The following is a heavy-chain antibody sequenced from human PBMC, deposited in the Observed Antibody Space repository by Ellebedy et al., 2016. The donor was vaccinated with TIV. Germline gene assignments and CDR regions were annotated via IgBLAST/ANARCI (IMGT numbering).Heavy chain of an antibody. CDR2: IYSISGYI. CDR3: AKSDIVGVKKGFDY. V-gene: IGHV3-21*06. CDR1: GFTSSSYS. J-gene: IGHJ4*02. D-gene: IGHD1-26*01. Sequence: PGGSLRLSCAPSGFTSSSYSMTWVRQAPGKGLEWVSSIYSISGYIYYAASVKGRFTIYRDNAKNSLYLQRNSLRAEDTAVYYCAKSDIVGVKKGFDYWGQGTLVTVSS.